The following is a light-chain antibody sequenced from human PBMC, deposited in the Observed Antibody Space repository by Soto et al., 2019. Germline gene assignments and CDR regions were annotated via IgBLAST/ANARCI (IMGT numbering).Light chain of an antibody. J-gene: IGKJ5*01. CDR2: DAS. CDR3: QQRGNWIT. CDR1: QRVSSY. Sequence: EIVLTQSPATLSLSPGERATLSCRASQRVSSYLAWYQQKPGQAPRLLIYDASNRATGIPARFSASGSGTHFTLTTSSLEPEHSSVYYCQQRGNWITFGPGTRLEIK. V-gene: IGKV3-11*01.